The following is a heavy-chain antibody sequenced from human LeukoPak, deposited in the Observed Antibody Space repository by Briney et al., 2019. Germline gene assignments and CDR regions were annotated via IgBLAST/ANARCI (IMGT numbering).Heavy chain of an antibody. CDR2: ISSSSSYI. Sequence: PGGSLRLSCAASGFMFSRYWMSWVRQAPGKGLEWVSSISSSSSYIYYAVSVKGRFTISRDNAKNSLYLQMNSLRAEDTAVYYCARGGNYGSGSYYNEPFDYWGQGTLVTVSS. V-gene: IGHV3-21*01. D-gene: IGHD3-10*01. J-gene: IGHJ4*02. CDR1: GFMFSRYW. CDR3: ARGGNYGSGSYYNEPFDY.